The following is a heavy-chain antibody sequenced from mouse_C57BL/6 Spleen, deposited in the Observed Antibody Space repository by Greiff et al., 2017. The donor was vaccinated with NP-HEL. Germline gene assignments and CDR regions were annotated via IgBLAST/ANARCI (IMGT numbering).Heavy chain of an antibody. Sequence: EVMLVESGGGLVKPGGSLKLSCAASGFTFSDYGMHWVRQAPEKGLEWVAYISSGSSTIYYADTVMGRFTISRDNAKNTLFLQMTRLRSGDTAMYYCARDWDGDWYFDVWGTGTTVTVSS. D-gene: IGHD4-1*01. J-gene: IGHJ1*03. CDR3: ARDWDGDWYFDV. V-gene: IGHV5-17*01. CDR1: GFTFSDYG. CDR2: ISSGSSTI.